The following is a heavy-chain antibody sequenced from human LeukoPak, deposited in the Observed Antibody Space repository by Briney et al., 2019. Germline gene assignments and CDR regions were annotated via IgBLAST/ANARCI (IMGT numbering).Heavy chain of an antibody. Sequence: QPGGSLRLSCAASGFTVSSNYMSWVRQAPGKGLEWVSVIYSGGSTYYADSVKGRFTISRHNSKNTLYLQTNSLRAEDTAVYYCAISRDGYNNLYFDYWGQGTLVTVSS. CDR2: IYSGGST. CDR1: GFTVSSNY. V-gene: IGHV3-53*04. CDR3: AISRDGYNNLYFDY. D-gene: IGHD5-24*01. J-gene: IGHJ4*02.